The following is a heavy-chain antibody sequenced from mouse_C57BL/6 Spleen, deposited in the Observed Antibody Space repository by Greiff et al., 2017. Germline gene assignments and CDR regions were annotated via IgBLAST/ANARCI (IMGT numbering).Heavy chain of an antibody. V-gene: IGHV1-26*01. Sequence: VQLQQSGPELVKPGASVKISCKASGYTFTDYYMNWVKQSHGKSLEWIGDINPNNGGTSYNQKFKGKATLTVDKSSSTAYMELRSLTSEDSAVYYCARRGTHYDDWYFDVWGTGTTVTVSS. CDR2: INPNNGGT. D-gene: IGHD2-4*01. J-gene: IGHJ1*03. CDR3: ARRGTHYDDWYFDV. CDR1: GYTFTDYY.